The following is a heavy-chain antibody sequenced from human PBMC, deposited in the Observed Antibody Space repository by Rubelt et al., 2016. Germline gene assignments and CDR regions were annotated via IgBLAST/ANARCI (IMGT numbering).Heavy chain of an antibody. D-gene: IGHD3-10*01. CDR2: ISYDGSNK. CDR3: ARVPGRLAPYWYFDL. J-gene: IGHJ2*01. CDR1: GFTFSSYG. Sequence: GGGVVQPGRSLRLSCAASGFTFSSYGMHWVRQAPGKGLEWVAVISYDGSNKYYADSVKGRFTISRDNSKNTRYLQVDSLRAEDTAAYYCARVPGRLAPYWYFDLWGRGTLVTVSS. V-gene: IGHV3-30*03.